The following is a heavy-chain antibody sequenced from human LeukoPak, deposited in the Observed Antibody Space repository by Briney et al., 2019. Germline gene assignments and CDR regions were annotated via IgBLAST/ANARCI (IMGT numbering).Heavy chain of an antibody. CDR2: LSPSSGNT. Sequence: GASVKVTCKASGYTFINYYIHWMRQAPGQGLEWMGMLSPSSGNTGYPQKFQGRVTMTRDTSTSTAYMDLSSLRSEDMAVYYCARERPDTCYFDYWGQGTLVTVSS. J-gene: IGHJ4*02. CDR1: GYTFINYY. CDR3: ARERPDTCYFDY. V-gene: IGHV1-46*01. D-gene: IGHD3-10*01.